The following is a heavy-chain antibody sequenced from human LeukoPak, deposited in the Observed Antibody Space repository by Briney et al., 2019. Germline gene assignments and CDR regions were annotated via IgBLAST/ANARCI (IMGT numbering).Heavy chain of an antibody. CDR1: GGSISSYY. D-gene: IGHD1-26*01. CDR3: ARQRGSYSGWFDP. CDR2: IYYSGST. J-gene: IGHJ5*02. Sequence: SETLSLTCTVSGGSISSYYWSWIRQPPGKGLEWIGYIYYSGSTNYNPSLKSRVTISVDTSMNQFSLKLSSVTAADTAVYYCARQRGSYSGWFDPWGQGTLVTVSS. V-gene: IGHV4-59*08.